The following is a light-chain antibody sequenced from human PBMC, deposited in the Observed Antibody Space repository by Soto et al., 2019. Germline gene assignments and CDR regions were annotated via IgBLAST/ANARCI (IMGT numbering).Light chain of an antibody. Sequence: QSVLTQPASVSGSPGQSITISCTKTSSDVGDYTYVSWYQQYPDKAPKLMIYEVSHRPSGVSNRFSGSKSGNTASLTISGLQAEDEADYYCSSYASSSTLVFGGGTKLTVL. V-gene: IGLV2-14*01. CDR3: SSYASSSTLV. CDR1: SSDVGDYTY. J-gene: IGLJ2*01. CDR2: EVS.